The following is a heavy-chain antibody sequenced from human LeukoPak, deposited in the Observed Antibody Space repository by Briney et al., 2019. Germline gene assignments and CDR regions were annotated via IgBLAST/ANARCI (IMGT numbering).Heavy chain of an antibody. D-gene: IGHD4-17*01. J-gene: IGHJ6*02. CDR1: GGSISSYY. V-gene: IGHV4-59*01. Sequence: PSETLSLTCTVSGGSISSYYWSWIRQPPGKGLEWIGYIYYSGSTNYNPSLKSRVTISVDTSKNQSSLKLSSVTAADTAVYYCARKCPDYGDTRPYYGMDVWGQGTTVTVSS. CDR2: IYYSGST. CDR3: ARKCPDYGDTRPYYGMDV.